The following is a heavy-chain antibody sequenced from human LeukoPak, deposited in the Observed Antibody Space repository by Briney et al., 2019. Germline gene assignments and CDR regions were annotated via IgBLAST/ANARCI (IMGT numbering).Heavy chain of an antibody. J-gene: IGHJ4*02. CDR2: IYYSGST. V-gene: IGHV4-59*08. D-gene: IGHD1-26*01. CDR1: GGSISSYY. Sequence: SETLSLTCTVSGGSISSYYWSWIRQPPGKGLEWIGYIYYSGSTNYNPSLKSRVTISVDTSKNQFSLKLSSVTAADTAVYYCARHGGELPLDYWGQGTLVTVSS. CDR3: ARHGGELPLDY.